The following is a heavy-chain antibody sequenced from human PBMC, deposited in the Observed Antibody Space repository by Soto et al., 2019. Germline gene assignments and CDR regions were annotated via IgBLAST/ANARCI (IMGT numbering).Heavy chain of an antibody. CDR2: IYHSGST. CDR3: AGSYPTHYYYYGMDV. V-gene: IGHV4-4*02. J-gene: IGHJ6*02. CDR1: GGSISSSNW. D-gene: IGHD1-26*01. Sequence: QVQLQESGPGLVKPSGTLSLTCAVSGGSISSSNWWSWVRQPPGKGLEWIREIYHSGSTNYNPSLKSRVTISVDKSKNQFSLKLSSVTAADTAVYYCAGSYPTHYYYYGMDVWGQGTTVTVSS.